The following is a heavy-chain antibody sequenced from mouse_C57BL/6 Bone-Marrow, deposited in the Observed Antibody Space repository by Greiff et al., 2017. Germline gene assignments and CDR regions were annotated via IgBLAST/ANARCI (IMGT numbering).Heavy chain of an antibody. D-gene: IGHD1-1*01. Sequence: VQLQQPGAELVMPGASVKLSCKASGYTFTSYWMHWVKQRPGQGLEWIGEIDPSDSYTNYNQKFKGKSTLTVDKSSSTAYMQLSSLTSEDSAVYYCARSSRVLLNAMDYWGQGTSVTVSS. V-gene: IGHV1-69*01. CDR1: GYTFTSYW. CDR2: IDPSDSYT. J-gene: IGHJ4*01. CDR3: ARSSRVLLNAMDY.